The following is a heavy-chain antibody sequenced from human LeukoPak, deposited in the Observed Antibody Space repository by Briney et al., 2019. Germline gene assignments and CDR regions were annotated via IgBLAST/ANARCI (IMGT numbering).Heavy chain of an antibody. Sequence: SETLSLTCTVSGGSISTHYWSWIRQPPGKGLEWIGYVFDSERTKDNPSIKSRATLSADTSKNQFSLRLTSVTAADSAVYYCATIKRGSIYGYFDFWGQGVLVTVSS. J-gene: IGHJ4*02. D-gene: IGHD5-18*01. CDR3: ATIKRGSIYGYFDF. CDR2: VFDSERT. V-gene: IGHV4-59*11. CDR1: GGSISTHY.